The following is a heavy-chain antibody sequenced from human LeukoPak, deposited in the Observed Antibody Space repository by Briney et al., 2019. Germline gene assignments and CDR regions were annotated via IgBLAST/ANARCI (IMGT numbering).Heavy chain of an antibody. CDR3: AKDIRSGCYLCAFDM. J-gene: IGHJ3*02. V-gene: IGHV1-24*01. D-gene: IGHD6-19*01. CDR2: FDPEDGET. CDR1: GYTLTELS. Sequence: ASVKVSCKVSGYTLTELSMHWVRQAPGKGLEWMGGFDPEDGETIYAQKFQGRVTMTEDTSTDTAYMELSSLRSEDTAVYYCAKDIRSGCYLCAFDMWGQGTRVTVSS.